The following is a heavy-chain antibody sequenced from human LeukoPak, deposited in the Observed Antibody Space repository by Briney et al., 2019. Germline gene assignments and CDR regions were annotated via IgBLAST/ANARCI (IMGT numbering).Heavy chain of an antibody. CDR2: IYYSGST. CDR1: GGPISSGGYY. CDR3: AREGSTSTGIDY. V-gene: IGHV4-31*03. D-gene: IGHD2-2*01. Sequence: SETLSLTCTVSGGPISSGGYYWSWIRQHPGKGLEWIGYIYYSGSTYYNPSLKSRVTISVDTSKNQFSLKLSSVTAADTAVYYCAREGSTSTGIDYWGQGTLVTVSS. J-gene: IGHJ4*02.